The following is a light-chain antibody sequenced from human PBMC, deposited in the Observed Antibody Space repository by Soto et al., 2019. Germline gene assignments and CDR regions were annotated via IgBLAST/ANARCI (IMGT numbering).Light chain of an antibody. Sequence: EIVLTQSPGTLSFSPGERATLSCRASRSFSSSYLAWYQQKPGQAPKLLIYAASTRATGIPDRFSGSGSATDFTLTISRLEPEDSAVYYCKQYGSSPPYTFGQGTKLEIK. CDR3: KQYGSSPPYT. V-gene: IGKV3-20*01. J-gene: IGKJ2*01. CDR1: RSFSSSY. CDR2: AAS.